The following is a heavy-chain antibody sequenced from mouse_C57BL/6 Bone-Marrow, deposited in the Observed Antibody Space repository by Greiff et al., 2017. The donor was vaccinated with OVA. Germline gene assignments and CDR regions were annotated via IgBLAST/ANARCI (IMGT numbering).Heavy chain of an antibody. J-gene: IGHJ4*01. CDR3: AKRYDYDEDAMDY. V-gene: IGHV1-26*01. CDR2: INPNNGGT. CDR1: GYTFTDYY. Sequence: VQLQQSGPELVKPGASVKISCKASGYTFTDYYMNWVKQSHGKSLEWIGDINPNNGGTSYNQKFKGKATLTVDKSSSTAYMELRSLTSEDSAVYYCAKRYDYDEDAMDYWGQGTSVTVSS. D-gene: IGHD2-4*01.